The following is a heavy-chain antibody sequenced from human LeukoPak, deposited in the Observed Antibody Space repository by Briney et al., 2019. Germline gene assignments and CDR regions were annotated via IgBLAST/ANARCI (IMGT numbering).Heavy chain of an antibody. CDR2: ISGSGGST. V-gene: IGHV3-23*01. D-gene: IGHD5-24*01. CDR3: GRDSRWAQPDY. Sequence: SGGSLRLSCAASGFTFSNYGMSWVRQAPGKGLEWVSSISGSGGSTNYADSVKGRFTISRDNSKNTVYLQINSLTAEDTAVYFCGRDSRWAQPDYWGQGTLVTVSS. CDR1: GFTFSNYG. J-gene: IGHJ4*02.